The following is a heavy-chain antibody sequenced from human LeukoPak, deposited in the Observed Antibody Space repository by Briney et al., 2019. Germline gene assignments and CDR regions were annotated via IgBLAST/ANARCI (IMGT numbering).Heavy chain of an antibody. CDR1: GFTFSSYA. Sequence: GGSLRLSCAASGFTFSSYAMHWVRQAPGKGLEWVAVISYDGSNKYYADSVKGRFTISRDNSKNTLYLQMNSLRAEDTAVYYCAKDGRADAAGSYRAYYFDYWGQGTLVTVSS. J-gene: IGHJ4*02. CDR2: ISYDGSNK. V-gene: IGHV3-30-3*01. CDR3: AKDGRADAAGSYRAYYFDY. D-gene: IGHD1-26*01.